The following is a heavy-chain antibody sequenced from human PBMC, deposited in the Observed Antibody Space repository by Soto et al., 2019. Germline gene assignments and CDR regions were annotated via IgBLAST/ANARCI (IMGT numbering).Heavy chain of an antibody. Sequence: GGSLRLSCAASGFTFSRYAMSWVRQAPGKGLEWVSAISGSGGSTYYADSVKGRFTISRDNSKNTLYLQMNSLRAEDTAVYYCAKVYYYDSSGYEQYYWGQGTLVTVSS. D-gene: IGHD3-22*01. CDR1: GFTFSRYA. CDR2: ISGSGGST. J-gene: IGHJ4*02. V-gene: IGHV3-23*01. CDR3: AKVYYYDSSGYEQYY.